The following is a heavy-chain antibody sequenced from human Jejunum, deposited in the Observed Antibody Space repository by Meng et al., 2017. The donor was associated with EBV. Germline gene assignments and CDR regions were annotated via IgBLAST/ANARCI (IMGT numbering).Heavy chain of an antibody. Sequence: DVQLVESXXGLVQXGGSLRLSCVASGITFSSYAMTWVRQAPGKGLEWVSIIGGTGETTLYADSVRGRFTISRDNSKNTLYLQMDSLRAEDTAVYYCARDGYRSGWNYYFDDWGPGNLVTVSS. CDR2: IGGTGETT. V-gene: IGHV3-23*04. D-gene: IGHD6-19*01. CDR1: GITFSSYA. CDR3: ARDGYRSGWNYYFDD. J-gene: IGHJ4*02.